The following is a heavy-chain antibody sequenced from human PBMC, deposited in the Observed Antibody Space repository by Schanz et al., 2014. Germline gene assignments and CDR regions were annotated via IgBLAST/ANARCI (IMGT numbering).Heavy chain of an antibody. J-gene: IGHJ4*02. V-gene: IGHV7-4-1*02. D-gene: IGHD3-10*01. CDR3: ARRGIRGVFSSFDY. CDR1: GYTFTNYA. CDR2: INTNTGNP. Sequence: QVQLVQSGSELKKPGASVKVYCKASGYTFTNYAINWVRQAPGQGLEWMGWINTNTGNPTYAQAFTGRFLFSLDTSVNTAYLQISSLEADDTAVYYCARRGIRGVFSSFDYWGLGTLVTVSS.